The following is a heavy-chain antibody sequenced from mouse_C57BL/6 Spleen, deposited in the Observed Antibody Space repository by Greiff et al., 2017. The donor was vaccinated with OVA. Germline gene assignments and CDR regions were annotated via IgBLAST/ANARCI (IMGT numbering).Heavy chain of an antibody. CDR2: INPYNGGT. Sequence: VHVKQSGPVLVKPGASVKMSCKASGYTFTDYYMNWVKQSHGKSLEWIGVINPYNGGTSYNQKFKGKATLTVDKSSSTAYMELNSLTSEDSAVYYCARQELGDYFDYWGQGTTLTVSS. V-gene: IGHV1-19*01. CDR1: GYTFTDYY. D-gene: IGHD4-1*01. CDR3: ARQELGDYFDY. J-gene: IGHJ2*01.